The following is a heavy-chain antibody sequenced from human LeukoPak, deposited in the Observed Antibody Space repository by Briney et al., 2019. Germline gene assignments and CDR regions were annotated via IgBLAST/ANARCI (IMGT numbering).Heavy chain of an antibody. CDR3: ATYYDSSGPSFDY. CDR2: IYYSGTT. CDR1: GGSISSGDYY. Sequence: SQTPSLTCTVSGGSISSGDYYWSWIRQPPGKGLEWIGYIYYSGTTYSNPSLRSRISISVDTSKNQFSLKLSSVTAADTAVYYCATYYDSSGPSFDYWGQGTLVTVSS. V-gene: IGHV4-30-4*01. J-gene: IGHJ4*02. D-gene: IGHD3-22*01.